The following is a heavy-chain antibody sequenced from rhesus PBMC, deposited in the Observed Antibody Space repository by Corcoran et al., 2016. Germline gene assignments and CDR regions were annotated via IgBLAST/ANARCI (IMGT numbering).Heavy chain of an antibody. J-gene: IGHJ4*01. CDR3: ATGVVGIQRVQFDY. CDR2: VDPEDGEA. V-gene: IGHV1-111*02. CDR1: GYTFTDYY. Sequence: EVQLVQSGAEVKKPGASVKISCKASGYTFTDYYLHWVRQAPGKGLEWMGRVDPEDGEAIRAPKFQDSVTITADTFTDTAYMELSSLRSEDTAVYYCATGVVGIQRVQFDYWGQGVLVTVSS. D-gene: IGHD5-42*01.